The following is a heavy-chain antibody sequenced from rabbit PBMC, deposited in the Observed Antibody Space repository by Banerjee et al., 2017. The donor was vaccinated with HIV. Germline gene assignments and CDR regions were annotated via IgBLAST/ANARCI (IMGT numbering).Heavy chain of an antibody. CDR3: ARGATNNYIPYFTL. V-gene: IGHV1S40*01. CDR2: IYVVSGNT. D-gene: IGHD1-1*01. CDR1: GFDFSSGYC. J-gene: IGHJ4*01. Sequence: QSLEESGGDLVKPGASLTLTCTASGFDFSSGYCMCWVRQAPGKGLEWIACIYVVSGNTYYASWAKGRFTISKTSSTTVTLQMTSLTGADTATYFCARGATNNYIPYFTLWGPGTLVTVS.